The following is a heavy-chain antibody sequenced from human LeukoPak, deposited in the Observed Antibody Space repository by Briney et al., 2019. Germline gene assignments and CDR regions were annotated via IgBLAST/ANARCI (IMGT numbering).Heavy chain of an antibody. CDR1: GFTFSSYG. J-gene: IGHJ4*02. CDR3: ARGSGSYSTYFDF. CDR2: IWYDGSNK. D-gene: IGHD1-26*01. Sequence: GRSLRLSCAASGFTFSSYGMHWVRQAPGKGLEWVAVIWYDGSNKYYADSVKGRFTISRDNSKNTLYLQMNSLRGEDTALYYCARGSGSYSTYFDFWGQGTLVTVSS. V-gene: IGHV3-33*01.